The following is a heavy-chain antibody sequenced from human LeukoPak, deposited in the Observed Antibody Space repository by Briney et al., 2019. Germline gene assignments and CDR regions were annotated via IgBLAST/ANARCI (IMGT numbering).Heavy chain of an antibody. J-gene: IGHJ4*02. Sequence: SVKVSCKASGGTFSSYAISWVRQAPGQGLEWMGGIIPIFGTANYAQKFQGRVTITTDESTSTAYMELSSLRSEDTAVYHCARGAVAGLTFDYWGQGTLVTVSS. CDR2: IIPIFGTA. D-gene: IGHD6-19*01. CDR3: ARGAVAGLTFDY. CDR1: GGTFSSYA. V-gene: IGHV1-69*05.